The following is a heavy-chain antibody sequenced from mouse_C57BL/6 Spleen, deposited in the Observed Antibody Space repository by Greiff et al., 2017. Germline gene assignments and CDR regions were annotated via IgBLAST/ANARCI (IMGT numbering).Heavy chain of an antibody. J-gene: IGHJ3*01. CDR1: GYTFTSYW. CDR3: AREDDGYHGAY. CDR2: IDPSDSET. Sequence: QVQLQQPGAELVRPGSSVKLSCKASGYTFTSYWMHWVKQRPIQGLEWIGNIDPSDSETHYNQQFKDKATLTVDKSSSTAYMQLSSLTSEDSAVYYCAREDDGYHGAYWGQGTLVTVSA. V-gene: IGHV1-52*01. D-gene: IGHD2-3*01.